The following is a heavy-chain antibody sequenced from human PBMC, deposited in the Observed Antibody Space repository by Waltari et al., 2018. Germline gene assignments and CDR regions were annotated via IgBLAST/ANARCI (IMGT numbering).Heavy chain of an antibody. CDR3: ARTGFMDV. D-gene: IGHD3-10*01. CDR1: GFSFSTYW. Sequence: EVQLVESGGGLVQPGGSLRLSCAASGFSFSTYWMNWARPVPGEGLVSVARINSKAKTVLYADSGKGRFTISRDNAKNMLYLQMNSLRDDETSVYYCARTGFMDVWGQGTTVTVSS. V-gene: IGHV3-74*03. J-gene: IGHJ6*02. CDR2: INSKAKTV.